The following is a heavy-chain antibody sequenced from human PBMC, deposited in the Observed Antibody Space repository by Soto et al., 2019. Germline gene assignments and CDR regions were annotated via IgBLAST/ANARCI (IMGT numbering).Heavy chain of an antibody. D-gene: IGHD5-18*01. CDR2: MNPNSGNT. V-gene: IGHV1-8*01. CDR1: GYTFTSYD. Sequence: GASVKVSCKASGYTFTSYDINWVRQATGQGLEWMGWMNPNSGNTGYAQKFQGRVTMTRNTSISTAYMELSSLRSEDTAVYYCARGIFDSGYSYGFLLNYYYGMDVWGQGTTVTVSS. J-gene: IGHJ6*02. CDR3: ARGIFDSGYSYGFLLNYYYGMDV.